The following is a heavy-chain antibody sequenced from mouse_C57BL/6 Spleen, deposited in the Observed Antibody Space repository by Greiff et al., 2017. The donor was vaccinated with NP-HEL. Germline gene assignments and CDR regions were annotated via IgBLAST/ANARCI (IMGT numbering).Heavy chain of an antibody. CDR1: GYTFTSYW. J-gene: IGHJ3*01. CDR3: ARSDYDFWDVFAY. D-gene: IGHD2-4*01. CDR2: INPSNGGT. V-gene: IGHV1-53*01. Sequence: VQLQQPGTELVKPGASVKLSCKASGYTFTSYWMHWVKQRPGQGLEWIGNINPSNGGTNYNEKFKSKATLTVDKSSSTAYMQLSSLTSEDSAVYYCARSDYDFWDVFAYWGQGTLVTVSA.